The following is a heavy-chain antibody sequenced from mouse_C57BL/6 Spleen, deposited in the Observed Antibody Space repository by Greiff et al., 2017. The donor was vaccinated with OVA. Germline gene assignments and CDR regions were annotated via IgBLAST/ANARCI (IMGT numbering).Heavy chain of an antibody. J-gene: IGHJ4*01. Sequence: EVQGVESGGGLVQSGRSLRLSCATSGFTFSDFYMEWVRQAPGKGLEWIAASRNKANDYTTEYSASVKGRFIVSRDTSQSILYRQMNALRAEETAIYYGARDARGRAMDYWGQGTSVTVSS. V-gene: IGHV7-1*01. CDR1: GFTFSDFY. CDR2: SRNKANDYTT. CDR3: ARDARGRAMDY.